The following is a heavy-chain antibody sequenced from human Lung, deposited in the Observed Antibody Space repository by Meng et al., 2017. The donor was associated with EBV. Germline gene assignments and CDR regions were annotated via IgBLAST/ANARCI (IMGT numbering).Heavy chain of an antibody. J-gene: IGHJ5*02. CDR1: VVSISSYY. CDR3: AREGAVSLYYWFDP. CDR2: IYPSGSP. V-gene: IGHV4-4*07. Sequence: LSEPRPALVKPASTLPILSPFSVVSISSYYWSWIRQPAGRGLEWSGRIYPSGSPNYNPSLKSRVTMSVDTSKNQFSLKLSSVTAADTAVYYCAREGAVSLYYWFDPWGQGTLVTVSS. D-gene: IGHD1-26*01.